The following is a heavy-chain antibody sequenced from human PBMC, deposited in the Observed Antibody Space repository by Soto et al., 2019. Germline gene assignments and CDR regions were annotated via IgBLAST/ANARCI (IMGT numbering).Heavy chain of an antibody. CDR2: IIPIFGTA. CDR3: ARAEDPYYYDSSGYGFDY. D-gene: IGHD3-22*01. Sequence: SVKVSCKASGYTFTSYGISWVRQAPGQGLEWMGGIIPIFGTANYAQKFQGRVTITADESTSTAYMELSSLRSEDTAVYYCARAEDPYYYDSSGYGFDYWGQGTLVTVSS. V-gene: IGHV1-69*13. CDR1: GYTFTSYG. J-gene: IGHJ4*02.